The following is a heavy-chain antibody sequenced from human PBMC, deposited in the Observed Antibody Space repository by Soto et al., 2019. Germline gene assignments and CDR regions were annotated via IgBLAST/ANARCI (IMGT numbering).Heavy chain of an antibody. V-gene: IGHV5-51*01. D-gene: IGHD6-13*01. Sequence: PGESLKISCKGSGYSFTTQWIGWVRQMPGKGLEWMGIIFPGDSDTRYSPSFQGQVTISADKSISTAYLQWSSLKASDTAMYYCARHNIAAAGTFDYWGQGTLVTVSS. CDR1: GYSFTTQW. CDR3: ARHNIAAAGTFDY. CDR2: IFPGDSDT. J-gene: IGHJ4*02.